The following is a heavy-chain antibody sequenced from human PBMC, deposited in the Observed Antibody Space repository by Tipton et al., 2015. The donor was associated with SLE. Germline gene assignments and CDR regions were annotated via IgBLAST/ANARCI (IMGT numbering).Heavy chain of an antibody. V-gene: IGHV4-39*07. Sequence: TLSLTCTVSGGSVSSSSYYWGWIRQPPGKGLEWIGEINHSGSTNYNPSLKSRVTISVDTSKNQFSLKLSSVTAADTAVYYCARYSSGWYYYYGMDVWGQGTTVTVSS. CDR3: ARYSSGWYYYYGMDV. CDR1: GGSVSSSSYY. CDR2: INHSGST. D-gene: IGHD6-19*01. J-gene: IGHJ6*02.